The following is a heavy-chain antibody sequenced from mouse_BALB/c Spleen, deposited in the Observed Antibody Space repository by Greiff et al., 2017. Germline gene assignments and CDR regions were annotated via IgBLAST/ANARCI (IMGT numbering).Heavy chain of an antibody. D-gene: IGHD2-10*02. CDR3: ARDTLQYGNYVDYAMDY. V-gene: IGHV7-3*02. CDR2: IRNKANGYTT. Sequence: EVMLVESGGGLVQPGGSLRLSCATSGFTFTDYYMSWVRQPPGKALEWLGFIRNKANGYTTEYSASVKGRFTISRDNSQSILYLQMNTLRAEDSATYYCARDTLQYGNYVDYAMDYWGQGTSVTVSS. J-gene: IGHJ4*01. CDR1: GFTFTDYY.